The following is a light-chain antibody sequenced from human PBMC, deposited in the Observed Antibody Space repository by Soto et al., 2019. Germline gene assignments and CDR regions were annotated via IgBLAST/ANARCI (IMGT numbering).Light chain of an antibody. CDR3: GSWDSSLSAYV. V-gene: IGLV1-51*01. CDR1: SSDIGGNS. J-gene: IGLJ1*01. Sequence: QSVLTQPPSESVAPGQKVTISCSGSSSDIGGNSVSWYQQLPGTAPKLLIYDDNKRPSGIPGRFSVSKSGTSATLGITGFQTGDEADYYCGSWDSSLSAYVFGTGTKVTVL. CDR2: DDN.